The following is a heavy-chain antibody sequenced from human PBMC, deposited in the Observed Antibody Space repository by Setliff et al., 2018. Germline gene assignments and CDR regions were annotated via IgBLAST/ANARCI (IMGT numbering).Heavy chain of an antibody. CDR1: GYTLTELS. CDR2: FDPEDGET. J-gene: IGHJ4*02. D-gene: IGHD2-2*01. CDR3: TTPLIVVVPAATLRGYSGYEITDY. Sequence: ASVKVSCKVSGYTLTELSMHWVRQAPGKGLEWMGGFDPEDGETIYAQKFQGRVTMTEDTSTDTAYMELSSLRSEDTAVYYCTTPLIVVVPAATLRGYSGYEITDYWGQGTLVTVSS. V-gene: IGHV1-24*01.